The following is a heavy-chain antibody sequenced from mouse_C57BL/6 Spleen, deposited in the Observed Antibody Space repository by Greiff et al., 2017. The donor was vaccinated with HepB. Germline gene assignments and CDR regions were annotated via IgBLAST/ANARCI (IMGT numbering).Heavy chain of an antibody. J-gene: IGHJ4*01. CDR1: GYTFTNYW. Sequence: VMLQQSGAELVRPGTSVKMSCKASGYTFTNYWIGWAKQRPGHGLEWIGDIYPGGGYTNYNEKFKGKATLTADKSSSTAYMQFSSLTSEDSAIYYCARYYYGSSYYAMDYWGQGTSVTVSS. D-gene: IGHD1-1*01. V-gene: IGHV1-63*01. CDR2: IYPGGGYT. CDR3: ARYYYGSSYYAMDY.